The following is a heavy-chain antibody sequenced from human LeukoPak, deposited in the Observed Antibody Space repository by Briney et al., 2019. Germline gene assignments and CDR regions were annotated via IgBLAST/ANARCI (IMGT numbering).Heavy chain of an antibody. V-gene: IGHV4-4*07. CDR1: GGSISTYY. J-gene: IGHJ2*01. Sequence: PSETLSLTCTVSGGSISTYYWSCIRQPAGKGLEWIGRIYTSGSTNYNPSLKSRVTISVDTSKNQFSLKLSSVTAADTAVYYCARHIELAGQWLVDGWYFDLWGRGTLVTVSS. D-gene: IGHD6-19*01. CDR2: IYTSGST. CDR3: ARHIELAGQWLVDGWYFDL.